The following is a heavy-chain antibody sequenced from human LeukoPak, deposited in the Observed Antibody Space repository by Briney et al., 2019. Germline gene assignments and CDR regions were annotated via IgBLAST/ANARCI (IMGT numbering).Heavy chain of an antibody. V-gene: IGHV3-74*01. CDR3: AEHPGNYESASI. Sequence: GGSLRLSCAASGFTFRGYWMHWVRQAPGKGLVWVSRIDGYGSTINYADSMKGRFTISRDNAKNMLYLQMNSLRAEDTAVYYCAEHPGNYESASIWGQGTMVTVSS. J-gene: IGHJ3*02. CDR2: IDGYGSTI. D-gene: IGHD3-22*01. CDR1: GFTFRGYW.